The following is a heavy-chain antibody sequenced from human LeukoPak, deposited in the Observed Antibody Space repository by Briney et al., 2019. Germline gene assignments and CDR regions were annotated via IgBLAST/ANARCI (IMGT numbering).Heavy chain of an antibody. V-gene: IGHV4-39*01. CDR2: IYYSGST. J-gene: IGHJ4*02. D-gene: IGHD3-10*01. CDR3: ARLPGSPKWYYFDY. Sequence: SETLSLTCTVSGGSISSSTYYWGWIRQPPGKGLEWIGTIYYSGSTYYHPSLKSRVTISVDTSKNQFSLKLNYVIAADTAVYYCARLPGSPKWYYFDYWGQGTLVTVSS. CDR1: GGSISSSTYY.